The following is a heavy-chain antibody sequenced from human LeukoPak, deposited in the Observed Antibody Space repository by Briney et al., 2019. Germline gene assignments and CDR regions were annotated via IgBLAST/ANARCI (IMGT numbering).Heavy chain of an antibody. CDR2: IRYDGSNK. CDR1: GFTFSSYG. V-gene: IGHV3-30*02. Sequence: GGSLRLSCAASGFTFSSYGMHWVRQAPGKGLEWVAFIRYDGSNKYYADSVKGRFTISRDNSKNTLYLQMNSLRAEDTAVYYCAKDWLGYCSSTSCHHLDYWGQGTLVTVSS. CDR3: AKDWLGYCSSTSCHHLDY. D-gene: IGHD2-2*01. J-gene: IGHJ4*02.